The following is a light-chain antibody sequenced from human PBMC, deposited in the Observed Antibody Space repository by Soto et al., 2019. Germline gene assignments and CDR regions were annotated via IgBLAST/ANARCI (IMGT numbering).Light chain of an antibody. J-gene: IGKJ3*01. Sequence: DIQRTQLPPSMSASVGARVTITCRSSQGISRCLAYYHQKPGTAPKLLIYSASTLHSGVPSRFSGSVSGTDFTLTISSVQPEEFETYYCQQANGFSLTFGHGTKVH. CDR3: QQANGFSLT. V-gene: IGKV1-12*01. CDR1: QGISRC. CDR2: SAS.